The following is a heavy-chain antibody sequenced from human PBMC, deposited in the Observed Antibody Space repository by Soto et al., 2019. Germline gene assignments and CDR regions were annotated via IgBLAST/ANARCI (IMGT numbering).Heavy chain of an antibody. V-gene: IGHV1-46*01. CDR2: INPSGAST. Sequence: GTSVKVTCKESGYTYTSNYRHWVRQAPGQGLEWMGMINPSGASTSYAQKFQGRVTMTTDTSTSTAYMDLRSLRSDDTAVYYCAREGEMPYYYYGMDVWGQGTTVTV. D-gene: IGHD3-16*01. J-gene: IGHJ6*02. CDR1: GYTYTSNY. CDR3: AREGEMPYYYYGMDV.